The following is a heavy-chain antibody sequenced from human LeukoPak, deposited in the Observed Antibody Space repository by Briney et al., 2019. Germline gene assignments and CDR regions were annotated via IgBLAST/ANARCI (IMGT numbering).Heavy chain of an antibody. CDR2: IIPVFGTA. D-gene: IGHD2-15*01. CDR3: AINQAGYCGGGSCYRHEFYYMDV. CDR1: GGTFSTYV. J-gene: IGHJ6*03. V-gene: IGHV1-69*06. Sequence: ASVKVSCKASGGTFSTYVISWVRQAPGQGLEWMGGIIPVFGTANYAEKFQDRVTITADKSTSTAYMELSSLRSEDAAMYYCAINQAGYCGGGSCYRHEFYYMDVWGKGTSVTVSS.